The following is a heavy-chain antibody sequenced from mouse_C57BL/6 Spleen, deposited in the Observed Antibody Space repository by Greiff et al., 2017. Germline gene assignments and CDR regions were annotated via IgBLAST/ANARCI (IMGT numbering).Heavy chain of an antibody. CDR3: ARREVYYGSSSFAY. Sequence: VQLKESGPGLVKPSQSLSLTCSVTGYSITSGYYWNWIRQFPGNKLEWMGYISYDGSNNYNPSLKNRISITRDTSKNQFFLKLNSVTTEDTATYYCARREVYYGSSSFAYWGQGTLVTVSA. CDR2: ISYDGSN. CDR1: GYSITSGYY. V-gene: IGHV3-6*01. D-gene: IGHD1-1*01. J-gene: IGHJ3*01.